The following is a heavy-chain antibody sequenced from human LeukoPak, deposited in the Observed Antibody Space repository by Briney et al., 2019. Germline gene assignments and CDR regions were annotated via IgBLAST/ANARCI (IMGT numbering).Heavy chain of an antibody. Sequence: PSETLSLTCTVSGGSVSSGSYYWSWIRQPPGKGLEWIGYIYYSGSTNYNPSLKSRVTISVDTSKNQFSLKLSSVTAADTAVYYCARVPVGATGVDYWGQGTLVTVSS. CDR1: GGSVSSGSYY. J-gene: IGHJ4*02. D-gene: IGHD1-26*01. CDR3: ARVPVGATGVDY. CDR2: IYYSGST. V-gene: IGHV4-61*01.